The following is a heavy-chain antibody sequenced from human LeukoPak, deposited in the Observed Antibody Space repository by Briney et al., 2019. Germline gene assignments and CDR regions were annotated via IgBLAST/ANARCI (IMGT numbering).Heavy chain of an antibody. CDR1: GGSISSGDYY. J-gene: IGHJ5*02. V-gene: IGHV4-30-4*01. CDR2: IYYSGST. Sequence: PSQALSLTCTVSGGSISSGDYYWSWIRQPPGKGLEWIGYIYYSGSTYYNPSLKSRVTISVDTSKNQFSLKLSSVTAADTAVYYCARDDGRNWFDPWGQGTLVTVSS. D-gene: IGHD5-24*01. CDR3: ARDDGRNWFDP.